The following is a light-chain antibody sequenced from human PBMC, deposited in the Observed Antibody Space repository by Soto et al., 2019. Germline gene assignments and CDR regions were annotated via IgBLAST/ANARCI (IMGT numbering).Light chain of an antibody. CDR3: QQYKNWPPTYT. V-gene: IGKV3-15*01. CDR1: QSVNSN. J-gene: IGKJ2*01. CDR2: GAS. Sequence: EIVMTQSPATLSVSPGERATLSCRASQSVNSNLAWYQQKPGQAPRLLIYGASTRATGIPARYSGSGSETDFTLTISSLQSEDFAVYYCQQYKNWPPTYTFRQGTKLEIK.